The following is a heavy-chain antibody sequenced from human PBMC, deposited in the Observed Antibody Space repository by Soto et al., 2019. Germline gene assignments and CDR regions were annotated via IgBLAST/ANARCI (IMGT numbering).Heavy chain of an antibody. V-gene: IGHV3-66*01. CDR3: ARVSTAGIEVAGAVAEYFQH. D-gene: IGHD6-19*01. CDR2: IYSGGST. CDR1: GFTVSSNY. J-gene: IGHJ1*01. Sequence: EVQLVESGGGLVQPGGSLRLSCAASGFTVSSNYMSWVRQAPGKGLEWVSVIYSGGSTYYADSVKGRFTISRDNSKDRLYLKMNSLRGENTAMYYCARVSTAGIEVAGAVAEYFQHWGQGTLVTVSS.